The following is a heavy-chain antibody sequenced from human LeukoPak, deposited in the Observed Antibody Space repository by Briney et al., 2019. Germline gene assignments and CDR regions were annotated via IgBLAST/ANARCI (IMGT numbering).Heavy chain of an antibody. J-gene: IGHJ6*03. CDR3: ARVGYDYVWGSYRPSNYYYYMDV. Sequence: PSETLSLTCTVSGGSISSSSYYWGWIRQPPGKGLEWIGSIYYSGSTYYNPSLKSRVTISVDTSKNQFSLKLSSVTAADTAVYYCARVGYDYVWGSYRPSNYYYYMDVWGKGTTVTVSS. D-gene: IGHD3-16*02. CDR1: GGSISSSSYY. CDR2: IYYSGST. V-gene: IGHV4-39*07.